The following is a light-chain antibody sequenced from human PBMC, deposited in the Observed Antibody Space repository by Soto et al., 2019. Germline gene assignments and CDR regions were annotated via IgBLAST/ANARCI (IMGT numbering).Light chain of an antibody. CDR3: QSADSSGSYHVI. Sequence: SYELTQPPSVSVSPGQTARITCSGDALPKQFAYWYQQKPGQAPVLAIRKDSERPSGIPERFSGSSSGTTVTLTISGVQAEDEADYYCQSADSSGSYHVIFGGGTKLTVL. J-gene: IGLJ2*01. V-gene: IGLV3-25*03. CDR2: KDS. CDR1: ALPKQF.